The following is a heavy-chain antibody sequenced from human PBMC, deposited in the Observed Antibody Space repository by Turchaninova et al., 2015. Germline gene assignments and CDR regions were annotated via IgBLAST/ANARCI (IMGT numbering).Heavy chain of an antibody. V-gene: IGHV3-48*04. Sequence: EVLLVESGGGLVQPGGSLRLSGAASGFTFSSYSMTWVRQAPGRGLEWISYISSGSSNTYYADSVKGRFTISRDNTKNSLYLQMNSLRAEDTAVYYCAREGSGWLEGYWGQGTLVTVSS. CDR3: AREGSGWLEGY. CDR1: GFTFSSYS. D-gene: IGHD6-19*01. J-gene: IGHJ4*02. CDR2: ISSGSSNT.